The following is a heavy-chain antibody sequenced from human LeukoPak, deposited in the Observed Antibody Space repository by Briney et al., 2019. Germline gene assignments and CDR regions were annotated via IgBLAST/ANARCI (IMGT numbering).Heavy chain of an antibody. CDR2: IYYSGST. J-gene: IGHJ4*02. Sequence: SETLSLTCTVSGGSISSYYWSWIRQPPGKGLEWIGYIYYSGSTNYNPSLKSRVTISVDTSKNQFPLKLSSVTAADTAVYHCARANSGYDYWGQGTLVTVSS. V-gene: IGHV4-59*01. D-gene: IGHD5-12*01. CDR1: GGSISSYY. CDR3: ARANSGYDY.